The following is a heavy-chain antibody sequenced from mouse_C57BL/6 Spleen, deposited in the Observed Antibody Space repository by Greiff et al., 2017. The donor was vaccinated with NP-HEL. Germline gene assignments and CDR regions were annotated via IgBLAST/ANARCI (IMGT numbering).Heavy chain of an antibody. CDR3: TTSTMVTTLTGTRDY. CDR1: GFNIKDDY. V-gene: IGHV14-4*01. CDR2: IDPENGDT. Sequence: EVQLQESGAELVRPGASVKLSCTASGFNIKDDYMHWVKQRPEQGLEWIGWIDPENGDTEYASKFQGKATITADTSSNTAYLQLSSLTSEDTAVYYLTTSTMVTTLTGTRDYWGQGTTLTVSS. D-gene: IGHD2-2*01. J-gene: IGHJ2*01.